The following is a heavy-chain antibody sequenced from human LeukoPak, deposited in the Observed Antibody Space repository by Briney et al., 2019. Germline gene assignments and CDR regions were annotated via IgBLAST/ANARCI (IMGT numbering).Heavy chain of an antibody. V-gene: IGHV3-23*01. J-gene: IGHJ4*02. CDR2: ISGSSDYT. CDR1: GFTVSSNY. D-gene: IGHD1-26*01. Sequence: GGSLRLSCAASGFTVSSNYMSWVRQAPGKGLEWVSAISGSSDYTNYADSVKGRFIISRDNSKNTLSLQMNSLRAEDTAVYYCAKDESYYRNSYFDYWGQGTLVTVSS. CDR3: AKDESYYRNSYFDY.